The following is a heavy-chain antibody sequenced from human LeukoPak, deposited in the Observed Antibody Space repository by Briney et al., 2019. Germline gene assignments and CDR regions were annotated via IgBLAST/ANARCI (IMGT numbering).Heavy chain of an antibody. Sequence: SETLSLTCAVYGGSFSGYYWSWIRQPPGKGLEWIGEINHSGSTNYNPSLKSRVTISVDTSKNQFSLKLSSVTAADTAVYYCARQRGDFWSGPIPYYFDYWGQGTLVTVSS. CDR2: INHSGST. V-gene: IGHV4-34*01. CDR1: GGSFSGYY. CDR3: ARQRGDFWSGPIPYYFDY. D-gene: IGHD3-3*01. J-gene: IGHJ4*02.